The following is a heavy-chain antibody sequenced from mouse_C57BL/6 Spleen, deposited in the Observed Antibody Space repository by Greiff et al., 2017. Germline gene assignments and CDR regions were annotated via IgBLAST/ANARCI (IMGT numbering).Heavy chain of an antibody. CDR3: ASPFYDGYPAWFAY. CDR1: GYSITSGYY. CDR2: ISYDGSN. J-gene: IGHJ3*01. V-gene: IGHV3-6*01. D-gene: IGHD2-3*01. Sequence: ESGPGLVKPSQSLSLTCSVTGYSITSGYYWNWIRQFPGNKLEWMGYISYDGSNNYNPSLKNRISITRDTSKNQFFLKLNSVTTEDTATYYCASPFYDGYPAWFAYWGQGTLVTVSA.